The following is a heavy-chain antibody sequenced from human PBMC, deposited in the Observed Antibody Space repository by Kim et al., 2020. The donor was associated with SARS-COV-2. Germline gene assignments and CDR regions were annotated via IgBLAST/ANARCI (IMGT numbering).Heavy chain of an antibody. V-gene: IGHV3-30*18. Sequence: GGSLRLSCAASGFTFSSYGMHWVRQAPGKGLECVAVISYDGSNKYYADSVKGRFTISRDNSKNTLYLQMNSLRAEDTAVYYCAKSLNSGYDFGTGYYFDYWGQGTLVTVSS. CDR3: AKSLNSGYDFGTGYYFDY. D-gene: IGHD5-12*01. J-gene: IGHJ4*02. CDR2: ISYDGSNK. CDR1: GFTFSSYG.